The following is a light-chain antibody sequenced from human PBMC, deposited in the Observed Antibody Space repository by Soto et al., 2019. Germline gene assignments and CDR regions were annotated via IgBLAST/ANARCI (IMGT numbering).Light chain of an antibody. Sequence: DIQMTQSPSTLSGSVGDRVTITCRASQTISSWLAWYQQKPGKAPKLLIYKASTLKSGVPSRFSGSGSGTEFTLTISSLQPEDIATYYCQQYDNLPFTFGPGTKVDIK. CDR1: QTISSW. J-gene: IGKJ3*01. CDR2: KAS. CDR3: QQYDNLPFT. V-gene: IGKV1-5*03.